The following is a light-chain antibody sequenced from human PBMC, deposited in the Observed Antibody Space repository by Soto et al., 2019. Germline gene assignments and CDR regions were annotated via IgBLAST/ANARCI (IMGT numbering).Light chain of an antibody. J-gene: IGLJ1*01. CDR3: SSYTRSSTSYV. Sequence: QSVLTQPASLSGSPGQSITISCTGTSSDIGAYDYVSWYQQHPGKAPKLMIYEVSNRPSRVSNRFSGPKSGNTASLTISGLQAEDEADYYCSSYTRSSTSYVFGTGTKVTVL. V-gene: IGLV2-14*01. CDR1: SSDIGAYDY. CDR2: EVS.